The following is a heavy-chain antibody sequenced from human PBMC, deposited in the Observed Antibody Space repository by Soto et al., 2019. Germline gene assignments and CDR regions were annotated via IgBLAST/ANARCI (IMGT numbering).Heavy chain of an antibody. V-gene: IGHV3-23*01. Sequence: PGGSLRLSCAASGLNFASYAMTWIRQAPGKGLEWVSATSGDAANTQYADSVKGRFTMSRDNSKNTLYLQMNSLRAEDTAVYFCAKYITAATRYFDLWGRGTL. CDR2: TSGDAANT. D-gene: IGHD1-20*01. CDR3: AKYITAATRYFDL. J-gene: IGHJ2*01. CDR1: GLNFASYA.